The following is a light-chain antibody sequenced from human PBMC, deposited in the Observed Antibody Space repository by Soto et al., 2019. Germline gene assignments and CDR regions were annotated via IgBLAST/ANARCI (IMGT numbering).Light chain of an antibody. J-gene: IGLJ1*01. V-gene: IGLV2-14*03. CDR3: CSYTSSISPWV. Sequence: QSVLTQPACVSGSPGQSITISCTGTSSDVGGYNYVSWYQQHPGKAPKLMIYDVSDRPSGVSNRFSASKSGNTASLTISGLQSEDEADYYCCSYTSSISPWVFGTGTKLTVL. CDR1: SSDVGGYNY. CDR2: DVS.